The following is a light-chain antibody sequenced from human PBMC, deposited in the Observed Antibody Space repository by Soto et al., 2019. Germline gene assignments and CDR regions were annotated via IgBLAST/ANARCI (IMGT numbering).Light chain of an antibody. CDR3: ETWDSNTHTV. Sequence: QSVLTQSSSASASLGSSVKLTCTLSSGXXSYIIAWHQQQPGKAPRYLMKLEGSGSYNKGSGVPDRFSGSSSGADRYLTISNLQFEXEADYYCETWDSNTHTVFGGGTKLTVL. CDR2: LEGSGSY. J-gene: IGLJ3*02. V-gene: IGLV4-60*02. CDR1: SGXXSYI.